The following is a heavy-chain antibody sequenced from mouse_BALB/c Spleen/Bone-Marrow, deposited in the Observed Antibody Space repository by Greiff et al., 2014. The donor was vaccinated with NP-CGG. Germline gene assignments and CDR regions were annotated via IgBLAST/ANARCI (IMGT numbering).Heavy chain of an antibody. V-gene: IGHV1-69*02. J-gene: IGHJ4*01. D-gene: IGHD1-3*01. CDR2: IYPSDSYT. CDR1: GYTFINYW. Sequence: VQLQQSGAELVRPGASVEVSCKASGYTFINYWINWVRQRPGQGLEWIGNIYPSDSYTNYNQKFKDKATLTVDKSSSTAYMQLSSPTSEDSAVYYCTRMYYNYYAMDYWGQGTSVTVSS. CDR3: TRMYYNYYAMDY.